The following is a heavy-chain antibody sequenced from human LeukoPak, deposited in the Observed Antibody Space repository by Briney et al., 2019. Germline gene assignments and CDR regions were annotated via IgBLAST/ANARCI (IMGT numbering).Heavy chain of an antibody. CDR1: GGSFSGYY. CDR2: INHSGST. Sequence: SETLSLTRAVYGGSFSGYYWSWIRQPPGKGLEWIGEINHSGSTNYNPSLKSRVTISVDTSKNQFSLKLSSVTAADTAVYYCARGREDIVVVTAINGLDYWGQGTLVTVSS. J-gene: IGHJ4*02. CDR3: ARGREDIVVVTAINGLDY. D-gene: IGHD2-21*02. V-gene: IGHV4-34*01.